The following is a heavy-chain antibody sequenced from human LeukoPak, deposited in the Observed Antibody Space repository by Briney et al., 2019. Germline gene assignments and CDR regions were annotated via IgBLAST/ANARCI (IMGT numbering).Heavy chain of an antibody. CDR2: INHSGST. V-gene: IGHV4-34*01. J-gene: IGHJ4*02. D-gene: IGHD5-18*01. Sequence: SETLSLTCAVYGGSFSGYYWSWIRQPPGKGLEWIGEINHSGSTNYNPSLKSRVTISVDTSKNQFSLKLSSVTAADTAVYYCAGGLRGYSYGARRDDYWGQGTLVTVSS. CDR1: GGSFSGYY. CDR3: AGGLRGYSYGARRDDY.